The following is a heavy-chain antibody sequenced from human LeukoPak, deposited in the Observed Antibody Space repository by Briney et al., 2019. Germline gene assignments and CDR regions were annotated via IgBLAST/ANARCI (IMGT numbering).Heavy chain of an antibody. V-gene: IGHV4-34*01. J-gene: IGHJ5*02. Sequence: SETLSLTCAVYGGSFSGYYWSWIRQPPGKGLEWIGEINHSGSTNYNPSLKSRVTISVDTSKNQFSLKLSSVTAADTAVYYCARRKILHPVVRFDPWGQGTLVTVSS. CDR3: ARRKILHPVVRFDP. CDR1: GGSFSGYY. D-gene: IGHD1-14*01. CDR2: INHSGST.